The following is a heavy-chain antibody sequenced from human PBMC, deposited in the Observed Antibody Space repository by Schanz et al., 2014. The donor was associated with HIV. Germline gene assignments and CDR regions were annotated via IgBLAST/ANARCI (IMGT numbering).Heavy chain of an antibody. CDR3: AREGVTGYFQI. CDR1: GFTFSHYA. J-gene: IGHJ1*01. V-gene: IGHV3-30-3*01. CDR2: ISYDGINK. Sequence: QVQLVESGGGVVQPGRSLRLSCAVSGFTFSHYAMHWVRQAPGKGLEWVAVISYDGINKYYADSVKGRFTISRDNSKNTLYLQMNSLRAEDTAVYYCAREGVTGYFQIWGQGTLVTVS. D-gene: IGHD3-16*01.